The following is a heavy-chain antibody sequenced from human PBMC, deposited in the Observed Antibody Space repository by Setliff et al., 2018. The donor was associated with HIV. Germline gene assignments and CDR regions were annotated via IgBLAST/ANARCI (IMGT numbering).Heavy chain of an antibody. V-gene: IGHV3-7*01. CDR3: ARDYVWGRRAFDI. D-gene: IGHD3-16*01. J-gene: IGHJ3*02. CDR2: IKPDGSEK. Sequence: SGGSLRLSCAASGFTFTSYWMIWVRQAPGKGLEWVANIKPDGSEKYYVDSVKGRFTISRDNAENSLYLQMNSLRAEDTAVYYCARDYVWGRRAFDIWGPGTMVTVSS. CDR1: GFTFTSYW.